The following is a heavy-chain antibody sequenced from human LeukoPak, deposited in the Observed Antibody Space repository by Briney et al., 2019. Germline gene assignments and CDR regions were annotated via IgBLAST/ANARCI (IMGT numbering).Heavy chain of an antibody. V-gene: IGHV4-4*07. Sequence: SETLSLTCTVSGGSTSSYYWSWIRQPAGKGLEWIGRIYTSGSTNYNPSLKSRVTMSVDTSKNQFSLKLSSVTAADTAVYYCARDGQLWTPYYYYGMDVWGQGTTVTVSS. J-gene: IGHJ6*02. CDR3: ARDGQLWTPYYYYGMDV. CDR1: GGSTSSYY. CDR2: IYTSGST. D-gene: IGHD5-18*01.